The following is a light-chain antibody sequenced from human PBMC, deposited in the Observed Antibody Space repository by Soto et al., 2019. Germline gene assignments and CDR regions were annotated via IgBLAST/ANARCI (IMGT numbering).Light chain of an antibody. CDR3: QQYNDWPRT. V-gene: IGKV3-15*01. CDR1: QSVANN. Sequence: EIVMTQSPVTLSLSPGDRATLSCRASQSVANNLAWFQQRPGQAPRLLVYGASATAIGIPARFSGSGSGTEFTLTISSLQSEDFAVYYWQQYNDWPRTFDQGTKVEIK. CDR2: GAS. J-gene: IGKJ1*01.